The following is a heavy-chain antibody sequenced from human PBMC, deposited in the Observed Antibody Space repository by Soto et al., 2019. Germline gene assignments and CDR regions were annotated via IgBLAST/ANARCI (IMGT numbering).Heavy chain of an antibody. V-gene: IGHV3-33*01. J-gene: IGHJ4*02. CDR2: IWYDGSNK. Sequence: GGSLRLSCAASGFTFSSYGMHWVRQAPGKGLEWVAVIWYDGSNKYYADSVKGRFTISRDNSKNTLYLQMNSLRAEDTAVYYCAREGGDFWSGYYLYYFDYWGQGTLVTVSS. D-gene: IGHD3-3*01. CDR1: GFTFSSYG. CDR3: AREGGDFWSGYYLYYFDY.